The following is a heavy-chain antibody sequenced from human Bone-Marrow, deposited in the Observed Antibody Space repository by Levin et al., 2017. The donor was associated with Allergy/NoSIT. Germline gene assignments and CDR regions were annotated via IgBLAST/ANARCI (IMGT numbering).Heavy chain of an antibody. CDR3: ARGGAARPDY. J-gene: IGHJ4*02. V-gene: IGHV3-48*01. Sequence: TGGSLRLSCAASGFTFSNYGMNWVRQTPGKGLQWVSYISSNSHTVAYADSVKGRFTISRDNARSSMFLHMNSLRAEDSALYYCARGGAARPDYWGQGTLVTVSS. D-gene: IGHD6-6*01. CDR1: GFTFSNYG. CDR2: ISSNSHTV.